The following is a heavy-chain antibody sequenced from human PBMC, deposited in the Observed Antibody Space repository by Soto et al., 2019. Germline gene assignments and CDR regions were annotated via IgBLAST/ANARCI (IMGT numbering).Heavy chain of an antibody. CDR2: IDYSGTA. Sequence: SETLSLTCPVSGGSISGGDYHWSWIRQAPGKGLEWIGSIDYSGTASYNPSLETRVITSVDASKNQFSLKVSSVTAADAAVYYCARAERSRILLFGKVTHRDYYDGMDVWGQGTKVTVSS. CDR3: ARAERSRILLFGKVTHRDYYDGMDV. CDR1: GGSISGGDYH. J-gene: IGHJ6*02. D-gene: IGHD3-3*01. V-gene: IGHV4-30-4*01.